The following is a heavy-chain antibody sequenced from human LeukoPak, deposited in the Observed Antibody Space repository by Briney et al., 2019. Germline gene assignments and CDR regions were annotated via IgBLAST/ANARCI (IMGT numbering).Heavy chain of an antibody. CDR3: AKGHYDFRDY. J-gene: IGHJ4*02. CDR2: ITGDDST. Sequence: PGGSLRLSCAASGFTFGTFAFSWVRQAAGKGLEWVSSITGDDSTYYADSVKGRFTISRDTSSNTLYLQMNSLRAEDTALYYCAKGHYDFRDYWGQGTLVTVSS. CDR1: GFTFGTFA. D-gene: IGHD3-3*01. V-gene: IGHV3-23*01.